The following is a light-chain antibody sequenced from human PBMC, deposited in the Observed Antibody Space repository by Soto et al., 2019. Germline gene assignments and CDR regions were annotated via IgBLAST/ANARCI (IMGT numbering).Light chain of an antibody. V-gene: IGLV1-44*01. CDR2: SNN. Sequence: QSVLTQPPSASGTPGQRVTISRSGSSSNIGSNTVSWYQQLPGTAPKLLIYSNNRRPSGVPDRFSGSKSGTSASLAISGLQSEDEADYYCAAWDDSLNGVVFGGGTKLTVL. CDR3: AAWDDSLNGVV. J-gene: IGLJ2*01. CDR1: SSNIGSNT.